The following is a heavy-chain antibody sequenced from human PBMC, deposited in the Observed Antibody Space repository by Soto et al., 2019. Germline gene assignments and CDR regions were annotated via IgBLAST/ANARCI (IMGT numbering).Heavy chain of an antibody. Sequence: EVQLLESGGGLVQPGGSLRLSCAASGFTFSSYAMSWVRQAPGKGLEWVSAISGSGGSTYYADSVKGRFTISRDNSKNTLYLEINRLRAEDTAVYYCAKDRSSFYYGDYGPYFDYWGQGTLVTVSS. J-gene: IGHJ4*02. D-gene: IGHD4-17*01. CDR2: ISGSGGST. CDR1: GFTFSSYA. V-gene: IGHV3-23*01. CDR3: AKDRSSFYYGDYGPYFDY.